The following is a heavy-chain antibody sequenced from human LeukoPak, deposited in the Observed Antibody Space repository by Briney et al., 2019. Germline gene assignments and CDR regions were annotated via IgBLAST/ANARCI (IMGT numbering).Heavy chain of an antibody. CDR1: GGSISSSSYY. Sequence: SETLSLTCTVSGGSISSSSYYWGWIRQPQGKGLEWIGSIYYSGSTYYNPSLKSRVTISVDTSKNQFSLKLSSVTAADTAVYYCARPRADAFDIWGQGTMVTVSS. J-gene: IGHJ3*02. CDR2: IYYSGST. CDR3: ARPRADAFDI. V-gene: IGHV4-39*01.